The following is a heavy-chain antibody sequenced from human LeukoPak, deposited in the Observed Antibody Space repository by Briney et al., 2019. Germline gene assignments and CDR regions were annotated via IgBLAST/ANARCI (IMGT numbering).Heavy chain of an antibody. V-gene: IGHV3-23*01. CDR1: GFTFSSSA. CDR2: ISGGGGST. Sequence: GGSLRLSCAASGFTFSSSAMSWVRQAPGKGLEWLSTISGGGGSTYYADSVKGRFTISRDNSKNTLYLQMNSLRAEDTAVYYCAKASGIAVAGTLGYWGQGTLVTVSS. J-gene: IGHJ4*02. D-gene: IGHD6-19*01. CDR3: AKASGIAVAGTLGY.